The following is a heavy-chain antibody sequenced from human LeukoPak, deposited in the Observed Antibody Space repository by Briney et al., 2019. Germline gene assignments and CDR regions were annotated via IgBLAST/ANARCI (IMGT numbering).Heavy chain of an antibody. Sequence: SETLSLTCTVSGGSISSYYWSWIRQPAGKGLEWIGRIYTSGSTNYNPSLKSRVTISVYKSKNQFSLKLSSLTAADTAVYYCARISGWYGYFDHWGQGTLVTVSS. J-gene: IGHJ4*02. V-gene: IGHV4-4*07. D-gene: IGHD6-19*01. CDR1: GGSISSYY. CDR3: ARISGWYGYFDH. CDR2: IYTSGST.